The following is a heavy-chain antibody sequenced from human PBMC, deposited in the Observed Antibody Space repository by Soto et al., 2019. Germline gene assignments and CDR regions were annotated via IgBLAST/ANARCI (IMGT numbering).Heavy chain of an antibody. J-gene: IGHJ4*02. CDR2: IYYSGST. CDR3: AREGSFTLALRPPYDY. D-gene: IGHD5-12*01. V-gene: IGHV4-39*02. CDR1: GGSISSSSYY. Sequence: SETLSLTCTVSGGSISSSSYYWGWIRQPPGKGLEWIGSIYYSGSTYYNPSLESRVTISIDASKNQFSLKLTSVTAADTAVYYCAREGSFTLALRPPYDYWGLGSLVTVSS.